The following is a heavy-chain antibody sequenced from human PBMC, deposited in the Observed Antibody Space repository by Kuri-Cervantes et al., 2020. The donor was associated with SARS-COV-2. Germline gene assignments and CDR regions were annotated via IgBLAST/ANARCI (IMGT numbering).Heavy chain of an antibody. CDR1: GFSLTTRGVG. CDR3: VTSKYWYFDL. J-gene: IGHJ2*01. V-gene: IGHV2-5*05. Sequence: SGPTLVKPTQTLTLTCTFSGFSLTTRGVGVGWIRQPPGKALEWLALIYWDDDKRYGPSLKSRLTITKDTSKNQVVLTMTNMDPVDTATYYCVTSKYWYFDLWGRGTLVTVSS. CDR2: IYWDDDK.